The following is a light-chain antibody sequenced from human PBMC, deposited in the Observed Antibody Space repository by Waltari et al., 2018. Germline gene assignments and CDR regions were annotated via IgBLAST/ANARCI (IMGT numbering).Light chain of an antibody. Sequence: DIVMTQSPDSLAVSLGERATINCRSGQSVLSSYNNKNDLAWYQQKLGQPPKLLIYWASTRESGVPDRFNGSGSGTDFTLTISSLQAEDVAVYYCQQYYSTPYTFGQGTKLEIK. CDR3: QQYYSTPYT. CDR2: WAS. CDR1: QSVLSSYNNKND. V-gene: IGKV4-1*01. J-gene: IGKJ2*01.